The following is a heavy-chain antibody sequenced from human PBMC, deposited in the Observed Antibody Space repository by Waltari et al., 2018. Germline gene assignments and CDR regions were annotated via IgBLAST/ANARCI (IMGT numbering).Heavy chain of an antibody. V-gene: IGHV3-21*02. CDR1: GFTFSNYN. Sequence: EVQLVESGGGLVRPGGSLRLSCAASGFTFSNYNINWVRQAPGKGLGWVSSISSSSTYIYYADSVTGRFTVSRDNAKNSLFLQMNNLRAEDTALYYCARDFRGSTDAFDIWGQGTLVTVSS. D-gene: IGHD2-15*01. CDR3: ARDFRGSTDAFDI. CDR2: ISSSSTYI. J-gene: IGHJ3*02.